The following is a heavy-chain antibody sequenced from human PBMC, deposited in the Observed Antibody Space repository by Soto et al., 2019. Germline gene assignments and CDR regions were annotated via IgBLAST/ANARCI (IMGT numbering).Heavy chain of an antibody. V-gene: IGHV4-39*07. Sequence: SETLSLTCTVSGGSISSSSYYWGWIRQPPGKGLEWIGNIYYSGSTYYNPSLKSRVTISVGTSKNQFSLKLSSVTAADTAVYYCARDNGYSHGYTLDHWGQGTLVNVSS. CDR2: IYYSGST. CDR3: ARDNGYSHGYTLDH. CDR1: GGSISSSSYY. J-gene: IGHJ4*02. D-gene: IGHD5-18*01.